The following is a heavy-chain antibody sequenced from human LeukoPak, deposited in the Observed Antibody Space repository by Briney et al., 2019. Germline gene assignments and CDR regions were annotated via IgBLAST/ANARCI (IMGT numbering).Heavy chain of an antibody. Sequence: GGSLRLSCEASGFTFSIYGMHWVRQAPGKGLEWVAVISYDGSNKYYADSVKGRFTISRDNSKNTLYLQMSSLRAEDTAVYYCARDRGYSYGYWSRLDYWGQGTLVTVSS. CDR1: GFTFSIYG. D-gene: IGHD5-18*01. J-gene: IGHJ4*02. CDR2: ISYDGSNK. V-gene: IGHV3-30*03. CDR3: ARDRGYSYGYWSRLDY.